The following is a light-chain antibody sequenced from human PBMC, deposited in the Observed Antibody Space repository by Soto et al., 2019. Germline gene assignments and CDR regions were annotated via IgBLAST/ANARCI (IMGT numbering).Light chain of an antibody. CDR3: QQYNNWPSYT. Sequence: EIVMTQSPATLSVSPGERATLSCRASHSVSSNLAWYQQKPGQAPRLLIYGASTRATGIPARFSGSGYGTEFTLTISSLQSEDFAVYYCQQYNNWPSYTFGQGTKLEIK. CDR2: GAS. J-gene: IGKJ2*01. CDR1: HSVSSN. V-gene: IGKV3-15*01.